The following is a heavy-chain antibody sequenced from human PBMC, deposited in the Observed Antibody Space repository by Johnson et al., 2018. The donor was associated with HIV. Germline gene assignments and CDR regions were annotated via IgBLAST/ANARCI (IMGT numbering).Heavy chain of an antibody. CDR3: AKEVKGHDALDI. J-gene: IGHJ3*02. D-gene: IGHD4-23*01. V-gene: IGHV3-43*01. CDR1: GFTFDDYT. CDR2: ISWDGGST. Sequence: VQLVESGGGVVRPGGSLRLPCAASGFTFDDYTMHWVRQDSGQGLEWVSLISWDGGSTYYAESVKGRFTISRDNSKDSLYLQMNSLRTDDTALYYCAKEVKGHDALDIWGQGTMVTVSS.